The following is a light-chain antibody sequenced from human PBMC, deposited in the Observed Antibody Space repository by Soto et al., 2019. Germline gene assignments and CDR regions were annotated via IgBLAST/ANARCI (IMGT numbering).Light chain of an antibody. Sequence: EVVLTHSPATLSMSPGERVTLSCRASQSVSTFVAWYQHNPGQAPRPVIYDTFKRAPGVPDRFSGGGSGTDFRLTISSLEPEDFAVYYCQQRARWPMPFGQGTRLELK. J-gene: IGKJ5*01. CDR1: QSVSTF. CDR3: QQRARWPMP. V-gene: IGKV3-11*01. CDR2: DTF.